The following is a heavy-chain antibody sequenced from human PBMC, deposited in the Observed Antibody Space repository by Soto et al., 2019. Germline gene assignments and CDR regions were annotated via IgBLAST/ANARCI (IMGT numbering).Heavy chain of an antibody. CDR2: INGGNGNT. Sequence: ASVKVSCKASGYTFPNYAIHWVRQAPGQRLEWMGWINGGNGNTKYSQKFQGRVTIIRDTSATTAYMELSSLKSEDTAVYYCASTRKGNSGYDYYFYGMDVWGQGTTVTVSS. CDR3: ASTRKGNSGYDYYFYGMDV. D-gene: IGHD5-12*01. CDR1: GYTFPNYA. J-gene: IGHJ6*02. V-gene: IGHV1-3*01.